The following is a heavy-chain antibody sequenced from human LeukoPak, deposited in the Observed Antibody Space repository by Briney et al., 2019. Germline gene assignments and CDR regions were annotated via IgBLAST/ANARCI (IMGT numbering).Heavy chain of an antibody. D-gene: IGHD5-24*01. J-gene: IGHJ3*02. CDR2: INQGGSER. CDR3: ARESWHQRAFDI. CDR1: GFIVSSYW. Sequence: GGSLRLSCAASGFIVSSYWMSWVRQAPGKGLEWVANINQGGSERYYVDSVKGRFTISRDNAKDSLYLQMNSLRAEDTAVYYCARESWHQRAFDIWGQGTTVTVSS. V-gene: IGHV3-7*04.